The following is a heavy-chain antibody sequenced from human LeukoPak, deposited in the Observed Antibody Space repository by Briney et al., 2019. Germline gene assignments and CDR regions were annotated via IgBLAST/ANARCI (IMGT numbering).Heavy chain of an antibody. J-gene: IGHJ4*02. CDR1: GYTFTSYG. CDR2: ISAYNGNT. Sequence: ASVKVSCKASGYTFTSYGISWVRQAPGQGLEWMGWISAYNGNTNYAQKLQGRVTMTTDTSTSTAYMGLRSLRSDDTAVYYCARARRGYSYGYVDYWGQGTLVTVSS. D-gene: IGHD5-18*01. V-gene: IGHV1-18*01. CDR3: ARARRGYSYGYVDY.